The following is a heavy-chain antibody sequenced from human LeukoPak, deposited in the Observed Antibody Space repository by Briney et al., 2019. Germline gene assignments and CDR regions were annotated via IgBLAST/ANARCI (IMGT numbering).Heavy chain of an antibody. CDR2: IKQDGSEK. V-gene: IGHV3-7*01. CDR1: GFTFSSYW. Sequence: PGGSLRLSCAASGFTFSSYWMSWVRQAPGKGLEWVANIKQDGSEKYYVDSVKGRFTISRDNAKNSLYLQMNSLRAEDAAVYYCARDGYDSGGADAGFDYWGQGTLVTVSS. CDR3: ARDGYDSGGADAGFDY. J-gene: IGHJ4*02. D-gene: IGHD3-22*01.